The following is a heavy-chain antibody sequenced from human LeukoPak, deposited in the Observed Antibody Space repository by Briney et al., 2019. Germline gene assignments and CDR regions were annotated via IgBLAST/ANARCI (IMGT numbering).Heavy chain of an antibody. CDR3: ARDNGPEVYYYYMDV. J-gene: IGHJ6*03. V-gene: IGHV3-30*03. CDR2: ISNDGSNK. D-gene: IGHD2-8*01. CDR1: GFTFSNFG. Sequence: GGSLRLSCAASGFTFSNFGMHWVRQAPGKGLESVAVISNDGSNKCYADSVKGRFTISRDNAKNSLYLQMNSLRAEDTAVYYCARDNGPEVYYYYMDVWGKGTTVTVSS.